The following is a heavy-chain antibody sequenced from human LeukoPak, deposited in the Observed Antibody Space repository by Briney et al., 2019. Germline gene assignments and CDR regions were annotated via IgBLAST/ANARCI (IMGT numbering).Heavy chain of an antibody. Sequence: GGSLRLSCAASGFIFSFYCMHWVRQAPGKGPMWVSRICPDGTGISYADSVKARFTTSRDNAKNTLYLQMNSLRAEDTAVYYCAKSTIVVVITPLDYWGQGTLVTVSS. D-gene: IGHD3-22*01. J-gene: IGHJ4*02. CDR2: ICPDGTGI. CDR3: AKSTIVVVITPLDY. CDR1: GFIFSFYC. V-gene: IGHV3-74*01.